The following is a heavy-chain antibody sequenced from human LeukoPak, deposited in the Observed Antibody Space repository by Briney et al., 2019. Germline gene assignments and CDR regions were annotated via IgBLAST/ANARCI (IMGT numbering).Heavy chain of an antibody. J-gene: IGHJ3*02. Sequence: GGSLRLSCAASGFTFIDYYMSWIRQAPGKGLEWVSYVSSSSSDTKNADSVKGRFTISRDNAKNSLYLQMNSLRAEDTAVYYCARERSIGGFDIWGQGTMVTVSS. CDR3: ARERSIGGFDI. D-gene: IGHD3-22*01. CDR1: GFTFIDYY. CDR2: VSSSSSDT. V-gene: IGHV3-11*05.